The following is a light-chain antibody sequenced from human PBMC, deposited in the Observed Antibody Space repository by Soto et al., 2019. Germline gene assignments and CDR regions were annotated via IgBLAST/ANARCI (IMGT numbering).Light chain of an antibody. CDR2: GAS. CDR1: QSVTSSF. Sequence: EIVLTQSPGTLSLSPGERVTLSCRASQSVTSSFLGWYQQKPGQAPRLLIYGASTRATGIPDRFSGSGSGTDFALTVSRLEAEDFAVYYCHQYGSSPLTFGGGPRWRS. J-gene: IGKJ4*01. V-gene: IGKV3-20*01. CDR3: HQYGSSPLT.